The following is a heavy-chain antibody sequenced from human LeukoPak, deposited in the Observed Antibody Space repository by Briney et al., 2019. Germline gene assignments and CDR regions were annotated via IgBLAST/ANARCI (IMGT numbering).Heavy chain of an antibody. CDR1: GFTFGSYA. V-gene: IGHV3-23*01. CDR3: AKDPGDYGNYYYFYDGLDV. CDR2: ISDSGDNT. D-gene: IGHD4-17*01. Sequence: PGGSLRLSCAASGFTFGSYAMHWVRQAPGKGLEWVSTISDSGDNTYYIDSVKGRFTVSRDNSRDTLYLQMNSLRAEDTAVYYCAKDPGDYGNYYYFYDGLDVWGQATTVTVSS. J-gene: IGHJ6*02.